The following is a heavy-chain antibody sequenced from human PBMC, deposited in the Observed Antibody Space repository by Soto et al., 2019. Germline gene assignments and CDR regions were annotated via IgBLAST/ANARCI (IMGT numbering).Heavy chain of an antibody. CDR1: GGSINNYY. V-gene: IGHV4-59*08. Sequence: QVQLQESGPGLVKPSETLSLTCTVSGGSINNYYWSWIRQPPGKELEFIGYIYYIGNTNYNPSLKTRVPISSHTPRTQFPLNLSAVTAAVSSVDYCASRGEVWDYWGQGTLVTVSS. CDR2: IYYIGNT. CDR3: ASRGEVWDY. J-gene: IGHJ4*02. D-gene: IGHD2-21*01.